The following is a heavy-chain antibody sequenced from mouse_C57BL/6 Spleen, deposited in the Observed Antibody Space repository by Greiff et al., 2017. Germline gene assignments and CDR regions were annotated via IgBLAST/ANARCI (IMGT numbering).Heavy chain of an antibody. CDR3: ARATTGFAY. V-gene: IGHV1-82*01. Sequence: QVQLQQSGPELVKPGASVKISCKASGYAFSSSWMNWVKQRPGKGLEWIGRIYPGDGDTYYNGKFKGKATLTADKSSSTAYMQLSSLTSEDSAVYFCARATTGFAYWGQGTLVTVSA. CDR2: IYPGDGDT. J-gene: IGHJ3*01. D-gene: IGHD1-1*01. CDR1: GYAFSSSW.